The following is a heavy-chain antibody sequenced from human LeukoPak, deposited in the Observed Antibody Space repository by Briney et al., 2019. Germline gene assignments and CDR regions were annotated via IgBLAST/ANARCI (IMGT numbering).Heavy chain of an antibody. CDR3: ARRFSGFDS. CDR2: IKTDGSST. CDR1: GFTFSTYW. V-gene: IGHV3-74*01. J-gene: IGHJ4*02. Sequence: GGSLRLSCAASGFTFSTYWMNLVRQAPGKGLVWVSGIKTDGSSTSYADSVKGRFTISRDNAKNTLYLQMNSLRVEDTAEYYCARRFSGFDSWGQGTLVTVSS. D-gene: IGHD3-10*01.